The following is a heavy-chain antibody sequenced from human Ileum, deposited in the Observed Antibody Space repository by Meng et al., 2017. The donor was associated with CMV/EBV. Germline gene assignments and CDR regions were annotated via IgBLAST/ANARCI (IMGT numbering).Heavy chain of an antibody. CDR2: INYTGST. CDR1: SGCVSGYY. D-gene: IGHD2-21*01. Sequence: QLQVPDRGQVLSTQSLTLSRTFAVCSGCVSGYYWGWIRQPPGKGLEWIGGINYTGSTNYNPSLKSRVTISVDTSKNQFSLKVSSVTAADTAVYYCARGCDLAREFYFDYWGQGTLVTVSS. CDR3: ARGCDLAREFYFDY. V-gene: IGHV4-34*01. J-gene: IGHJ4*02.